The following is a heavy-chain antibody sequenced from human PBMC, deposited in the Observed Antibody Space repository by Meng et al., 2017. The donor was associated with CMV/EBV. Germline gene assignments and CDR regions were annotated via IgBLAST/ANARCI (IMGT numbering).Heavy chain of an antibody. D-gene: IGHD6-13*01. J-gene: IGHJ4*02. V-gene: IGHV3-30*04. Sequence: GESLKISCAASGFTFSSYAMHWVRQAPGKGLEWVAVISYDGSNKYYADSVKGRFTISRDNSKNTLYLQMNSLRAEDTAIYYCAREQQQVVDYWGQGTLVTVSS. CDR3: AREQQQVVDY. CDR1: GFTFSSYA. CDR2: ISYDGSNK.